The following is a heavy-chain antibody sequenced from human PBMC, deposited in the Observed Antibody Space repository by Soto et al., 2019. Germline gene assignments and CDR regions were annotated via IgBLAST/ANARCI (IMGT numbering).Heavy chain of an antibody. CDR1: GFTFSSYA. CDR3: AKDPKSIAAAPTFDY. J-gene: IGHJ4*02. V-gene: IGHV3-23*01. D-gene: IGHD6-13*01. Sequence: PGGSLRLSCAASGFTFSSYAMSWVRQAPGKGLEWVSAISGSGGSTYYADSVKGRFTISRDNSKNTLYLQMNSLRADDTAVYYCAKDPKSIAAAPTFDYWGQGTLVTVSS. CDR2: ISGSGGST.